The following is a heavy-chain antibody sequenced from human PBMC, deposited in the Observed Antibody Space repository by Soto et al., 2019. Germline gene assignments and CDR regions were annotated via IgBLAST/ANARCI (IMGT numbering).Heavy chain of an antibody. D-gene: IGHD6-13*01. Sequence: QVQLVESGGGVVQPGRSLRLSCAASGFTFSSYAMHWVRQAPGKGLEWVAVISYDGSNKYYADSVKGRFTISRDNSKNTLYLKMNSLRAEDTAVYYCARAHRIAAAGTFYYGMDVWGQGTTVTVSS. V-gene: IGHV3-30-3*01. CDR1: GFTFSSYA. CDR3: ARAHRIAAAGTFYYGMDV. J-gene: IGHJ6*02. CDR2: ISYDGSNK.